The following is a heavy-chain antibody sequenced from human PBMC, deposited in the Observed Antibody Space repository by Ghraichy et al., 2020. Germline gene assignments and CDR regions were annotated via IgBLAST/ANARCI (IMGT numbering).Heavy chain of an antibody. CDR2: IYTSGST. CDR1: GGSISSYY. D-gene: IGHD3-16*01. CDR3: ARGGLRWDAFDI. J-gene: IGHJ3*02. Sequence: SETLSLTCTVSGGSISSYYWSWIRQPAGKGLEWIGRIYTSGSTNYNPSLKSRVTISVDTSKNQFSLKLSSVTAADTAVYYCARGGLRWDAFDIWGQGTMVTVSS. V-gene: IGHV4-4*07.